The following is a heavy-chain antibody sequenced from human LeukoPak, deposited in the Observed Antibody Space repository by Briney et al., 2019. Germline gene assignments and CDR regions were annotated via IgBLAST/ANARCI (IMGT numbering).Heavy chain of an antibody. V-gene: IGHV4-4*07. D-gene: IGHD3-22*01. CDR2: IYISGRT. CDR3: ARDGGSGYYYFDF. Sequence: PSETLSLTCAVSGGSISTYYWSWIRQPAGKGLEWIGHIYISGRTNYNPSLKSRVTVSVDTSKNQFSLKLSSVTAADTAVYYCARDGGSGYYYFDFWGQGILVTVSS. CDR1: GGSISTYY. J-gene: IGHJ4*02.